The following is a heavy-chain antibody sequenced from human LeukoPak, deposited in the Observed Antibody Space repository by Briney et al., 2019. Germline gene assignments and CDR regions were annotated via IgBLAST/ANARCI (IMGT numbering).Heavy chain of an antibody. CDR3: ARDRIVVVPAAIYYYGMDV. J-gene: IGHJ6*02. CDR1: GFTFSSYG. CDR2: IWYDGSNK. Sequence: GGSLRLSCAASGFTFSSYGMHWVRQAPGKGLEWVAVIWYDGSNKYYADSVKGRFTISRDNSKNTLYLQMNSLRAEDTAVYYCARDRIVVVPAAIYYYGMDVWGQGTTVTVSS. D-gene: IGHD2-2*01. V-gene: IGHV3-33*01.